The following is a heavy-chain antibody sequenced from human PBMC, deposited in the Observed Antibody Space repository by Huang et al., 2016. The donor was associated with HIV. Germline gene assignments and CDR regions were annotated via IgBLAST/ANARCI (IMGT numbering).Heavy chain of an antibody. Sequence: QVQLQQWGAGLLKPSETLSLTCAVYGGSFSGYYWSWIRQPPGKGLEWIGEINHSGSTNYNPSIKSRVTISVDTSKNQFSLNLSSVTAADTAVYYCARGTAMVDYWGQGTLVTVSS. CDR3: ARGTAMVDY. CDR2: INHSGST. J-gene: IGHJ4*02. CDR1: GGSFSGYY. V-gene: IGHV4-34*01. D-gene: IGHD5-18*01.